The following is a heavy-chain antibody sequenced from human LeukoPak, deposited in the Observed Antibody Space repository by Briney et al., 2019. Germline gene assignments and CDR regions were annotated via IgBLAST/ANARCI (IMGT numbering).Heavy chain of an antibody. V-gene: IGHV3-73*01. J-gene: IGHJ4*02. D-gene: IGHD4-17*01. CDR1: GFTFSGSA. Sequence: PGVSLRLFCAASGFTFSGSAMHWVRQASGKGLEWVGRIRSKANSYARAYAASVKGRFTISIDDSKITAYLQMNSLKTEDTAVYYRTRHLAGDYGDYRDYWGQGTLVTVSS. CDR3: TRHLAGDYGDYRDY. CDR2: IRSKANSYAR.